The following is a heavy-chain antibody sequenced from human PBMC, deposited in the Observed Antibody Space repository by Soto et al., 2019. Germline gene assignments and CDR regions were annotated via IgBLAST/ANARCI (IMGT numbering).Heavy chain of an antibody. J-gene: IGHJ4*02. CDR1: GGSISSGGYY. CDR3: AGINSGSFDY. D-gene: IGHD6-19*01. CDR2: IYYSGST. Sequence: QVQLQESGPGLVKPSQTLSLTCTVSGGSISSGGYYWSWIRQHPGKGLEWIGYIYYSGSTYYNPSLKXXVXIXXDTSKNQFSLKLSSVTAADTAVYYCAGINSGSFDYWGQGTLVTVSS. V-gene: IGHV4-31*01.